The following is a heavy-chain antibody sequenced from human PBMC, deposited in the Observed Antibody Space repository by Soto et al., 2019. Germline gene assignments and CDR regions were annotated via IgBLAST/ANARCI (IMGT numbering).Heavy chain of an antibody. CDR3: ATDLLKEYCSGGSCKLGVYYFDY. J-gene: IGHJ4*02. V-gene: IGHV1-24*01. CDR1: GYTLTELS. CDR2: FDPEDGET. Sequence: AAVKVSCKVSGYTLTELSMHWVRQAPGKGXEWMGGFDPEDGETIYAQKFQGRVTMTEDTSTDTAYMELSSLRSEDTAVYYCATDLLKEYCSGGSCKLGVYYFDYWGQGTLVTVSS. D-gene: IGHD2-15*01.